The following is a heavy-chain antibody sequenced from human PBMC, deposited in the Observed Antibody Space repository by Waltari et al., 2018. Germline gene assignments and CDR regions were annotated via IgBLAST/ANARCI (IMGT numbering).Heavy chain of an antibody. CDR1: GYTFTSYY. J-gene: IGHJ5*02. CDR3: AREENSNYSGRWFDP. CDR2: INPSGGRT. D-gene: IGHD4-4*01. V-gene: IGHV1-46*01. Sequence: QVQLVQSGAEVKKPGASVKVSCKASGYTFTSYYMHWVRQAPGQGLEWMGIINPSGGRTSYAQKFQGRVTMTRDTSTSTVYMELSSLRSEDTAVYYCAREENSNYSGRWFDPWGQGTLVTVSS.